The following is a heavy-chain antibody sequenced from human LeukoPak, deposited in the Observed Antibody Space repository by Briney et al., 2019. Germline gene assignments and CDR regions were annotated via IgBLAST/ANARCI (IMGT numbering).Heavy chain of an antibody. CDR2: INHSGNT. D-gene: IGHD4-23*01. CDR3: ARREPHGDYGGKIRYYYYMDV. CDR1: GGSFSGYY. J-gene: IGHJ6*03. V-gene: IGHV4-34*01. Sequence: PSETLSLTCAVYGGSFSGYYWSWIRQPPGKGLEWIGEINHSGNTNSNPSLKSRVTMSVDTSKNQFSLKPSSLTAADTAMYYCARREPHGDYGGKIRYYYYMDVWGKGTTITISS.